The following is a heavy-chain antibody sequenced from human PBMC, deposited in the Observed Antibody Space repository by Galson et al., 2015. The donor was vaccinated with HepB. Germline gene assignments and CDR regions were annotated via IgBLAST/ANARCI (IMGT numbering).Heavy chain of an antibody. V-gene: IGHV3-23*01. CDR3: ARGRSMLAYCGGDCYSEYFDY. Sequence: SLRLSCAASGFTFSSYAMSWVRQAPGKGLEWVSAISGSGGSTYYADSVKGRFTISRDNSKNTLYLQMNSLRAEDTAVYYCARGRSMLAYCGGDCYSEYFDYWGQGTLVTVFS. CDR2: ISGSGGST. J-gene: IGHJ4*02. CDR1: GFTFSSYA. D-gene: IGHD2-21*02.